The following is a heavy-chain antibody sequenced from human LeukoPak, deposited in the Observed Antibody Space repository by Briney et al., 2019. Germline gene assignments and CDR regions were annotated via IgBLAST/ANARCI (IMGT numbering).Heavy chain of an antibody. CDR2: ISYDGSNK. J-gene: IGHJ4*02. V-gene: IGHV3-30*18. D-gene: IGHD3-22*01. Sequence: GGSLRLSCADSGFTFSSYGMHWVRQAPGKGLEWVAVISYDGSNKYYADSVKGRFTISRDNSKNTLYLQMNSLRAEDTAVYYCAKDLIGLLDYFDYWGQGTLVTVSS. CDR1: GFTFSSYG. CDR3: AKDLIGLLDYFDY.